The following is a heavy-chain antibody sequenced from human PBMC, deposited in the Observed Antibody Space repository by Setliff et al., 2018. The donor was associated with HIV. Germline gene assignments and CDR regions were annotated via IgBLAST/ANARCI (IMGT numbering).Heavy chain of an antibody. D-gene: IGHD3-22*01. CDR1: GGSISSSSHY. J-gene: IGHJ5*02. Sequence: KTSETLSLTCTVSGGSISSSSHYWGWIRQSPGKGLEWIGSIYYSGSTYYNSSLKSRVTIFVDTSKNQLSLRLNSVTAADTAVYYCARYRYYYDSSGYGRWFDPWGQGTLVTVSS. V-gene: IGHV4-39*01. CDR2: IYYSGST. CDR3: ARYRYYYDSSGYGRWFDP.